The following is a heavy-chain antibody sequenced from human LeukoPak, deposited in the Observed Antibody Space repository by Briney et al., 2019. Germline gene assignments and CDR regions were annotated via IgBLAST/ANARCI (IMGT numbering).Heavy chain of an antibody. CDR1: GGTFSSYA. J-gene: IGHJ6*03. CDR3: ARGVKIFGVVIKYYYYYYMDV. Sequence: ASVKVSCKASGGTFSSYAINWVRQATGQGLEWMGWMNPNSGNTGYAQKFQGRVTITRNTSISTAYMELSSLRSEDTAVYYCARGVKIFGVVIKYYYYYYMDVWGKGTTVTVSS. CDR2: MNPNSGNT. V-gene: IGHV1-8*03. D-gene: IGHD3-3*01.